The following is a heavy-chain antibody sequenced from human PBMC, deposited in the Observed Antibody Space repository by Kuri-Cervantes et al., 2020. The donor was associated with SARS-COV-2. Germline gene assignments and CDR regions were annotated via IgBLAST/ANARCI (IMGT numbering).Heavy chain of an antibody. Sequence: GGSLRLSCAASGFTFSRYTMNWVRQAPGKGLEWVSGISSSTSYRNYADSVKGRFTISRDDAKNSVYLQMNNLRAEDTAVYYCARDTGYDWNYFYMDVWGKGTTVTVSS. CDR2: ISSSTSYR. CDR3: ARDTGYDWNYFYMDV. J-gene: IGHJ6*03. D-gene: IGHD3-16*01. V-gene: IGHV3-21*06. CDR1: GFTFSRYT.